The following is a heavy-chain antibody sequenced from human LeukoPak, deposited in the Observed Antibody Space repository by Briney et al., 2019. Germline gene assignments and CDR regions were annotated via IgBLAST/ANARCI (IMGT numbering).Heavy chain of an antibody. D-gene: IGHD4-17*01. Sequence: GGSLRLSCAASGFTFSSYWMHWVRQAPGKGPVWVSRINTDGSSTSYADSVKGRFTISRDNAKNTLYLQMNSLRAEDTAVYYCASIPIPTVTGGYWGQGTLVTVSS. CDR3: ASIPIPTVTGGY. CDR2: INTDGSST. V-gene: IGHV3-74*01. J-gene: IGHJ4*02. CDR1: GFTFSSYW.